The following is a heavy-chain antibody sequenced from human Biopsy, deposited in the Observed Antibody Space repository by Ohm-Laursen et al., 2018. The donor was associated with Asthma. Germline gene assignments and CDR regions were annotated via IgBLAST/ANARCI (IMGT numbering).Heavy chain of an antibody. CDR3: ARDGPVGAPSDY. V-gene: IGHV3-30*03. CDR1: GFTFSSYG. CDR2: ISYDGSNK. J-gene: IGHJ4*02. Sequence: SLRLSCAASGFTFSSYGMHWVRQAPGKGLEWVAVISYDGSNKYYADSVKGRFTISRDNSKNTLYLQMNSLRAEDTAVYYCARDGPVGAPSDYWGQGTLATVSS. D-gene: IGHD1-26*01.